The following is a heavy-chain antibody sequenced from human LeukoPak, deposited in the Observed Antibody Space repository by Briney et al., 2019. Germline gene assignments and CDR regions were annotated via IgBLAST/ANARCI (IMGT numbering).Heavy chain of an antibody. D-gene: IGHD2-2*01. J-gene: IGHJ3*02. CDR1: GLTFSDYY. CDR2: ISGSGNTI. CDR3: AKSSYCISSTCYGRAFEI. Sequence: GGSLRLSCAASGLTFSDYYISWIRQAPGTGLEWLSYISGSGNTIYYADSVKGRFTISRDNAKQSVYLEMNSLRAEDTAVYYCAKSSYCISSTCYGRAFEIWGQGTMVTVSS. V-gene: IGHV3-11*01.